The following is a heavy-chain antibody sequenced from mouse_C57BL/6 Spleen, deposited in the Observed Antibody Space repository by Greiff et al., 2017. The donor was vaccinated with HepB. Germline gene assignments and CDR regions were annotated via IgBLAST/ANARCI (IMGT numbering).Heavy chain of an antibody. CDR3: ARDEATMVTTGAMDY. Sequence: EVHLVESGGDLVKPGGSLKLSCAASGFTFSSYGVSWVRQTPDKRLEWVATISSGGSYTYYPDSVKGRFTISRDNAKNTLYLQMSRLKSEDTAMYYCARDEATMVTTGAMDYWGQGTSVTVSS. D-gene: IGHD2-2*01. CDR2: ISSGGSYT. CDR1: GFTFSSYG. J-gene: IGHJ4*01. V-gene: IGHV5-6*01.